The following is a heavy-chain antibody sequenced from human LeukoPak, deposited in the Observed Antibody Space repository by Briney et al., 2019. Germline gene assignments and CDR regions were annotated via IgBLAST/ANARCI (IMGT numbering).Heavy chain of an antibody. Sequence: ASVKVSCKASGYTFTSYGISWVRQAPGQGLEWMGWISAYNGNTNYAQKLQGRVTMTTDTSTSKAYMELRSLRSDTRPVYYCASRRTSSSWFLYYFVYSGQGQLVTVSS. J-gene: IGHJ4*02. CDR3: ASRRTSSSWFLYYFVY. CDR1: GYTFTSYG. CDR2: ISAYNGNT. V-gene: IGHV1-18*01. D-gene: IGHD6-13*01.